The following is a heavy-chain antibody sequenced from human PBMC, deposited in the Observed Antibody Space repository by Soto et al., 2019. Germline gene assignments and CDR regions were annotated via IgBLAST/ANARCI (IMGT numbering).Heavy chain of an antibody. CDR1: GFTFSSYG. CDR2: IWYDGSNK. J-gene: IGHJ6*02. V-gene: IGHV3-33*01. CDR3: ARDLRCSGGSCYSRGMDV. D-gene: IGHD2-15*01. Sequence: GGSLRLSCAASGFTFSSYGMHWVRQAPGKGLEWVAVIWYDGSNKYYADSVKGRFTISRDNSKNTLYLQMNSLRAEDTAVYYCARDLRCSGGSCYSRGMDVWGQGTTVTVSS.